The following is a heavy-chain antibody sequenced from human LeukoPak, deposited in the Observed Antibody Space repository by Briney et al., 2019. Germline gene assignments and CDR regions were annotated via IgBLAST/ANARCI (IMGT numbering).Heavy chain of an antibody. CDR3: ARADCGGDCPPYYYYMDV. Sequence: PGGSLRLSCVASGFTFSTYRLNWVRQAPGKGLEWVSSISRSSDYMYYANSVKCRFTISRDNAKNSLYLQMNSLRAEDTAVYYCARADCGGDCPPYYYYMDVWGKGTTATVAS. J-gene: IGHJ6*03. CDR2: ISRSSDYM. D-gene: IGHD2-21*01. V-gene: IGHV3-21*01. CDR1: GFTFSTYR.